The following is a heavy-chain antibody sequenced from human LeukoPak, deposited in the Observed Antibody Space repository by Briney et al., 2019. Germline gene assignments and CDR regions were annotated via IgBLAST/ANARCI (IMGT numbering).Heavy chain of an antibody. CDR3: ASSRYYDSTPWH. CDR2: ISGSSSYI. V-gene: IGHV3-21*01. J-gene: IGHJ1*01. Sequence: GGSLRLSCAASGFTFSSYSMNWVRQAPGKGLEWVSSISGSSSYIYYTDSVKGRFTISRDNAKNSLYLQMNSLRAEDTAVYYCASSRYYDSTPWHWGQGTLVTVSS. D-gene: IGHD3-22*01. CDR1: GFTFSSYS.